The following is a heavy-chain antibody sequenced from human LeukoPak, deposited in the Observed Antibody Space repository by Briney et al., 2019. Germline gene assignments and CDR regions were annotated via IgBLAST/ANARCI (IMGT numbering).Heavy chain of an antibody. J-gene: IGHJ3*02. D-gene: IGHD6-19*01. CDR3: ARLTALAGHRGAFDI. CDR2: IYYNGNT. CDR1: GGSIGGHTFY. V-gene: IGHV4-39*01. Sequence: SETLSLTCNVSGGSIGGHTFYWDWVRQPPGKGLEWIATIYYNGNTFYNPSLKSRVAISIDMSKSQFSLHLSSVTAADTAIYYCARLTALAGHRGAFDIWGPGTMVTVSS.